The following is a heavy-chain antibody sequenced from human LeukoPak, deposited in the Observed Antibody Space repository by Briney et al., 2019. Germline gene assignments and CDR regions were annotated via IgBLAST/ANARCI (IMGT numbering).Heavy chain of an antibody. CDR1: GYTFTGYY. Sequence: ASVKVSCKASGYTFTGYYMHWVRQAPGQGLEWMGRISPNSGGTNYAQKFQGRVTITADKSTSTAYMELSSLRSEDTAVYYCARESIDYDILTGSYYYYYGMDVWGQGTTVTVSS. CDR3: ARESIDYDILTGSYYYYYGMDV. J-gene: IGHJ6*02. V-gene: IGHV1-2*06. D-gene: IGHD3-9*01. CDR2: ISPNSGGT.